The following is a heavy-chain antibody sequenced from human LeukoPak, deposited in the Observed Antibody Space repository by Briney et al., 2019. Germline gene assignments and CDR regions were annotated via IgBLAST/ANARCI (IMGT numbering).Heavy chain of an antibody. J-gene: IGHJ4*02. CDR3: AGYSYDRFDY. Sequence: SETLSLTCSVSGGSMTSYYWSWIRQPAGKGLEWIGRIYSTGSTKYNPSLKSRVTVSVDTTKNQFSLKLSSVTAADTAVYYCAGYSYDRFDYWGQGTLVTVSS. D-gene: IGHD5-18*01. CDR1: GGSMTSYY. V-gene: IGHV4-4*07. CDR2: IYSTGST.